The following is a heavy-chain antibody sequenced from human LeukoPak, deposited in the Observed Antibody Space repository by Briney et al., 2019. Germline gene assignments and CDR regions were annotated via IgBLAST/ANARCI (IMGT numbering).Heavy chain of an antibody. D-gene: IGHD6-19*01. CDR3: AKAMAGAYFYYGMDV. J-gene: IGHJ6*02. CDR1: GFTFSSYA. V-gene: IGHV3-23*01. Sequence: PGGSLRLSCAASGFTFSSYAMSWVRQAPGKGLEWVSFISPSADRTSNADSVEGRFTISRDNPRNTLYLQMNSLRAEDTAVYYCAKAMAGAYFYYGMDVWGQGTTVTVSS. CDR2: ISPSADRT.